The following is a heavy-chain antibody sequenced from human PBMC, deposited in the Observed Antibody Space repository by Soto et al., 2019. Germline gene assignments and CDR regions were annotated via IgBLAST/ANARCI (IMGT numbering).Heavy chain of an antibody. CDR2: INGDGTGT. J-gene: IGHJ4*02. Sequence: EVQLVESGGGLVQPGGSLRHSCAASGFTFSNYWMHWVRQAPGKGLVWVSRINGDGTGTNYADSVKGQFTISRDNAKNPLYLQMNSLRAEDTAVYYCGRGASGSYRLDYWGQGTLVTVSS. D-gene: IGHD3-10*01. V-gene: IGHV3-74*01. CDR3: GRGASGSYRLDY. CDR1: GFTFSNYW.